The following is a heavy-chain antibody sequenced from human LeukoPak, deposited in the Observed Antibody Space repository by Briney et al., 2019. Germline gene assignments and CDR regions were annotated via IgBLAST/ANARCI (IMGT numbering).Heavy chain of an antibody. D-gene: IGHD2-2*01. CDR1: GFTFSSYA. V-gene: IGHV3-23*01. CDR3: AKLTRGYCSSTACPNWFDP. J-gene: IGHJ5*02. Sequence: GGSLRLSCAASGFTFSSYAMGWVRHAPGEGLEWVSAISVSGGTTYYADSVKGRFTITRAITKTTLYLQMNSPRGEARTVLYCAKLTRGYCSSTACPNWFDPWGQGTLVTVSS. CDR2: ISVSGGTT.